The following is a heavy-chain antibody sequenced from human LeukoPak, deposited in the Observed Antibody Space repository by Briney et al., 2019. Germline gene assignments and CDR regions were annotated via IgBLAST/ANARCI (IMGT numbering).Heavy chain of an antibody. Sequence: PGGSLRLSCAASGFTFSSYEMNWVRQAPGKGLEWVSYISSSGSTIYYADSVKGRFTISRDNAKNSLYLQMNSLRAEDTAVYYCARANGSGWYRFEDYWGQGTLVTVSS. J-gene: IGHJ4*02. V-gene: IGHV3-48*03. CDR3: ARANGSGWYRFEDY. D-gene: IGHD6-19*01. CDR1: GFTFSSYE. CDR2: ISSSGSTI.